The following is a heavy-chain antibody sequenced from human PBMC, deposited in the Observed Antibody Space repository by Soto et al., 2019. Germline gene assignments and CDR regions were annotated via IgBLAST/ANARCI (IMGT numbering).Heavy chain of an antibody. CDR1: GYTFTYLY. Sequence: ASVPVSCKASGYTFTYLYLHWVRQARGQALEWMGWITPFNGNTNYAQKFQDRVTITRDRSMSTAYMELSSLRSEDTAMYYCARSKLELGPLGHWGQGTLVTVSS. CDR3: ARSKLELGPLGH. J-gene: IGHJ4*02. V-gene: IGHV1-45*02. CDR2: ITPFNGNT. D-gene: IGHD1-7*01.